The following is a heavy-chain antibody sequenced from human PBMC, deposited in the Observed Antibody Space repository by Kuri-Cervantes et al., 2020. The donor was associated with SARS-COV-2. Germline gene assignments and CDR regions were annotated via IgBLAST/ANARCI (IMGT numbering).Heavy chain of an antibody. V-gene: IGHV3-21*01. CDR2: ISSSSSYI. CDR3: ARDETVTMVRGVIMRPEIAPVWGSFDY. CDR1: GFTFSSYS. D-gene: IGHD3-10*01. J-gene: IGHJ4*02. Sequence: GESLKISCAASGFTFSSYSMNWVRQAPGKGLEWVSSISSSSSYIYYADSVKGRFTISRDNAKNSLYLQMNSLRAEDTAVYYCARDETVTMVRGVIMRPEIAPVWGSFDYWGQGTLVTVSS.